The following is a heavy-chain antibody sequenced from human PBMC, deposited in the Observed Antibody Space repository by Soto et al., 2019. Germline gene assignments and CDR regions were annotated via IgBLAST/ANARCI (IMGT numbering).Heavy chain of an antibody. Sequence: SETLSLTCTVSGGSISSSSYYWGWIRQPPGKGLEWIGSIYYSGSTYYNPSLKSRVTISVDTSKNQFSLKLSSVTAADTAVYYCARPGSGSSDAFDIWGQGTMVTVSS. CDR3: ARPGSGSSDAFDI. D-gene: IGHD3-10*01. V-gene: IGHV4-39*01. CDR2: IYYSGST. CDR1: GGSISSSSYY. J-gene: IGHJ3*02.